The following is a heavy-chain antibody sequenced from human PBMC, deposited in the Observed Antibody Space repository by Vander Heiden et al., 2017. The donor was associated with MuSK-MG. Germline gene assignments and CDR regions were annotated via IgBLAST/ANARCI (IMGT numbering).Heavy chain of an antibody. D-gene: IGHD3-16*01. CDR2: IYFGNSET. CDR1: GSTPTRHW. J-gene: IGHJ5*02. V-gene: IGHV5-51*01. CDR3: AREHYDYIWGSVGWLDP. Sequence: EVQLVQSGAEVKKPGESLTISCKASGSTPTRHWIGWVRQLPGKGLEWMGMIYFGNSETRYGPFFQGQVTISADKSIYTAYLQWNSLKDSDTAMYFCAREHYDYIWGSVGWLDPWGQGTLVTVSS.